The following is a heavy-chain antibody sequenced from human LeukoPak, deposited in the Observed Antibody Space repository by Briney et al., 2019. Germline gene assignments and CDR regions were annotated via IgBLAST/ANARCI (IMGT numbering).Heavy chain of an antibody. D-gene: IGHD3-22*01. CDR3: ARERSDSSGYYYNWFDP. CDR2: ISGSGGST. Sequence: QTGGSLRLSCAASGFTFSSYAMSWVRQAPGKGLEWVSAISGSGGSTYYADSVKGRFTISRDNSKNTLYLQMNSLRAEDTAVYYCARERSDSSGYYYNWFDPWGQGTLVTVSS. J-gene: IGHJ5*02. CDR1: GFTFSSYA. V-gene: IGHV3-23*01.